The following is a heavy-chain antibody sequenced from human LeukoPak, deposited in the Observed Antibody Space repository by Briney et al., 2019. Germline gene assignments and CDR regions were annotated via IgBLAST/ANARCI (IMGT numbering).Heavy chain of an antibody. CDR3: ARDLSLYCTNGVCRYFDL. J-gene: IGHJ2*01. CDR1: GFTFSTYR. CDR2: ISRSGSYI. Sequence: GGSLRLSCAASGFTFSTYRMNWVRQGPGKGLEWVSSISRSGSYIYYADSVKGRFTISRDNAKNSLYLQMNSLRAEDTAVYYCARDLSLYCTNGVCRYFDLWGRGTLVTVSS. D-gene: IGHD2-8*01. V-gene: IGHV3-21*01.